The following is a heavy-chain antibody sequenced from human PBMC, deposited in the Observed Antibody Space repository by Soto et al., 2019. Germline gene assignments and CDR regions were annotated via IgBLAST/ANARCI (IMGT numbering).Heavy chain of an antibody. CDR1: GFTFSSYS. Sequence: EVQLVESGGGLVKPGGSLRLSCAASGFTFSSYSMNWVRQAPGKGLEWVSSISISSSYIYYADSVKGRFTISRDNAKNSLYLQMNSLRAEDTAVYYCAREASSYSYYFDYWGQGPLVTVSS. CDR2: ISISSSYI. J-gene: IGHJ4*02. D-gene: IGHD6-19*01. V-gene: IGHV3-21*01. CDR3: AREASSYSYYFDY.